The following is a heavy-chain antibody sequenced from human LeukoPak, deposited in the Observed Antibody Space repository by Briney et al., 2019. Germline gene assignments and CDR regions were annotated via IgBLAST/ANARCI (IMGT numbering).Heavy chain of an antibody. V-gene: IGHV3-30*02. CDR2: IRYDGTNK. D-gene: IGHD6-13*01. CDR1: GFTFSNYG. CDR3: ATSSEIAAADFDY. J-gene: IGHJ4*02. Sequence: GGSLRLSCAASGFTFSNYGMHWVRQAPGKGLEWVAFIRYDGTNKYYADSVKGRFTISRDNSKNTLYLQMNSLRAEDTAVYYCATSSEIAAADFDYWGQGTLVTVSS.